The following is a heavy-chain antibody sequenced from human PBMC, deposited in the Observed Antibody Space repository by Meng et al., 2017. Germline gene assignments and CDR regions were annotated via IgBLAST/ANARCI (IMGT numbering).Heavy chain of an antibody. CDR1: GGTFSSYA. D-gene: IGHD4-17*01. V-gene: IGHV1-69*01. CDR2: IIPIFGTA. Sequence: LVQCGSGVRKPGSSVKVPCKASGGTFSSYAISWVRQAPGQGLEWMGGIIPIFGTANYAQKFQGRVTITADESTSTAYMELSSLRSEDTAVYYCARDYGDYAWIAKRWFDPWGQGTLVTVSS. CDR3: ARDYGDYAWIAKRWFDP. J-gene: IGHJ5*02.